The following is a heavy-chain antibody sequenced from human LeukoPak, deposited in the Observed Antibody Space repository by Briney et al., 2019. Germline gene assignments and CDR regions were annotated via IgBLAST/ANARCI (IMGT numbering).Heavy chain of an antibody. V-gene: IGHV4-61*01. CDR2: IYYSGST. CDR3: ARAPPITIFGVVIKQAWFDP. J-gene: IGHJ5*02. CDR1: GGSVSSGSYY. D-gene: IGHD3-3*01. Sequence: SETLSLTCTVSGGSVSSGSYYWSWIRQPPGKGLEWIGYIYYSGSTNYNPSLKSRVTISVDTSKNQFSLKLSSVTAADTAVYYCARAPPITIFGVVIKQAWFDPWGQGTLVTVSS.